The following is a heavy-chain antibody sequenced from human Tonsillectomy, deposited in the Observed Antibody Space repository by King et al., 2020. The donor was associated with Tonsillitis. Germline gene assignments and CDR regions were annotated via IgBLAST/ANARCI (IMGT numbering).Heavy chain of an antibody. V-gene: IGHV3-21*06. CDR1: GFTFSVAS. D-gene: IGHD3-10*01. CDR3: VRGDRRDQ. Sequence: EVLLVESGGGLVKPGGSLRLSCSASGFTFSVASRNWVRQAPGKGLEWISSMSGSGSLRYYAESVRGRFTISRDNAKNSLYLQADSLRVEDTAVYYCVRGDRRDQWGQGTLVSVSS. CDR2: MSGSGSLR. J-gene: IGHJ5*02.